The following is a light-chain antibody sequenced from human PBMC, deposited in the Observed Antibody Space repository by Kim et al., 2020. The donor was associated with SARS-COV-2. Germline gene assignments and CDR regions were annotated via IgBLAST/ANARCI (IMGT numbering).Light chain of an antibody. V-gene: IGLV1-40*01. Sequence: QLVLTQPPSVSAAPGPRVTISCTRSSSNIGAGYDLHWYQQLPGTAPKLLIYGNSNRPSGVPDRFSDSRSGTSASLAITGLQAEDEADYYCQSYDTSLSGSVFGGGTQLTVL. CDR2: GNS. J-gene: IGLJ2*01. CDR1: SSNIGAGYD. CDR3: QSYDTSLSGSV.